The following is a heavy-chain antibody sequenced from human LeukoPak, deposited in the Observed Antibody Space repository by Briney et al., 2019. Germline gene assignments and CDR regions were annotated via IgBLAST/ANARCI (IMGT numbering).Heavy chain of an antibody. CDR3: AKGGGAAPTHLLDY. Sequence: PGGSLGLSCAASGFTFSSYGMHWVRQAPGKGLEWVGVISYDGSNKYYADSVKGRFTISRDNSTNTLYLQMNSLRAEDTAVYYCAKGGGAAPTHLLDYWGQGTLVTASS. CDR2: ISYDGSNK. V-gene: IGHV3-30*18. J-gene: IGHJ4*02. CDR1: GFTFSSYG. D-gene: IGHD6-13*01.